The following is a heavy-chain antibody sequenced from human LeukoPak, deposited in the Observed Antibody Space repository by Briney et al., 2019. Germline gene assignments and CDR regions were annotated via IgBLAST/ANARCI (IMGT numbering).Heavy chain of an antibody. CDR3: ARISLSGWVNDH. D-gene: IGHD6-19*01. V-gene: IGHV3-74*01. J-gene: IGHJ4*02. CDR2: ISSDGSST. Sequence: PGGSLRLSCSASGXTFSSHWMHWVRQAPGKGLVWVTRISSDGSSTRYADSVKGRFTISRDNAKNTLYLQMSSLRAEDTTMYYCARISLSGWVNDHWGQGTLVTVSS. CDR1: GXTFSSHW.